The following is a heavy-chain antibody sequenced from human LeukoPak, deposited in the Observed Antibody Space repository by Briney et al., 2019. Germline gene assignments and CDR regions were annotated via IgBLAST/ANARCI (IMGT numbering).Heavy chain of an antibody. CDR3: AKARYCSGGSCDTIDY. J-gene: IGHJ4*02. CDR1: GFTFDDYA. D-gene: IGHD2-15*01. V-gene: IGHV3-43*02. CDR2: ISGDGGST. Sequence: PGGSLRLSCAASGFTFDDYAMHWVRQAPGKGREWVSLISGDGGSTYYADSVKGRFTISRDNSKNSLYLQMNSLRTEDTALYYCAKARYCSGGSCDTIDYWGQGTLVTVSS.